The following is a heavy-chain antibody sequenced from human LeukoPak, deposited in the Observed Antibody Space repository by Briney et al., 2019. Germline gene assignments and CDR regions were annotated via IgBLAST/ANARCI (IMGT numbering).Heavy chain of an antibody. D-gene: IGHD2-15*01. Sequence: SETLSLTCSVSGGSISSSSYYWGWIRQPPGKGLEWIGSIYYSGSTYYNPSLKSRVTISVDTSKNQFSLKLSSVTAADTAVYYCARDLFEVVAANNWFDPWGQGTLVTVSS. V-gene: IGHV4-39*07. CDR3: ARDLFEVVAANNWFDP. CDR2: IYYSGST. CDR1: GGSISSSSYY. J-gene: IGHJ5*02.